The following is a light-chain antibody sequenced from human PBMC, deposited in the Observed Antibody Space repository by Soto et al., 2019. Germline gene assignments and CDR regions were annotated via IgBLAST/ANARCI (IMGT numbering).Light chain of an antibody. Sequence: EIVLTQSPGTLSLSPGERATLSCRASQSVSSSYLAWYQQKPGQAPRLLLYGASSRATGIPDRFSGSGSGTEFTLTISRLEPEDFTVYYCHHYETFGQGTKVDIK. CDR3: HHYET. CDR1: QSVSSSY. CDR2: GAS. V-gene: IGKV3-20*01. J-gene: IGKJ1*01.